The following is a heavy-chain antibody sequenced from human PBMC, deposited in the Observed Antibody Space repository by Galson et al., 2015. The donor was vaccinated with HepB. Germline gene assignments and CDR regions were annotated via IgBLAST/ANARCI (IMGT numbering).Heavy chain of an antibody. CDR2: INPSGRNA. CDR1: GYTFTSNY. V-gene: IGHV1-46*01. J-gene: IGHJ4*02. D-gene: IGHD4-11*01. CDR3: AAMTTLTGGFDF. Sequence: SVKVSCKASGYTFTSNYMHWVRQAPGQGLEWMGIINPSGRNAAYPQKFQGRVTLTADESTRTASLELSSLRSEDTAVYYCAAMTTLTGGFDFWGQGTLVIVSS.